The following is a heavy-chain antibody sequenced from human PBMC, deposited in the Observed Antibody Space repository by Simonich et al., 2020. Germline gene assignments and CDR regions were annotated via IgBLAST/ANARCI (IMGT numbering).Heavy chain of an antibody. V-gene: IGHV4-39*01. D-gene: IGHD6-13*01. CDR1: GGSISSSSYY. CDR3: ARHAGFAFDI. J-gene: IGHJ3*02. CDR2: IYYSGST. Sequence: QLQLQESGPGLVKPSATLSLTCTVSGGSISSSSYYWGWVRQPPGKGLEWIGSIYYSGSTYYNPSLKSRITISVDTAKNQFSLKLSSVTAADTAGYYCARHAGFAFDIWGQGTMVTVSS.